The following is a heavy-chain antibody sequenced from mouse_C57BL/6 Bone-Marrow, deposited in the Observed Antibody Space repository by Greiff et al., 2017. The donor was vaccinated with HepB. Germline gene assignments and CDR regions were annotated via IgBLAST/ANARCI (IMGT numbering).Heavy chain of an antibody. V-gene: IGHV1-59*01. CDR2: IDPSDSYT. D-gene: IGHD2-4*01. Sequence: QVQLQQPGAELVRPGTSVKMSCKASGYTFTSYWVHWVKQRPGQGLEWLGVIDPSDSYTNYNQKFTGKATLTVDTSTSTAYKPLSSLTSEDSAVYYCARGRERYDYDIGYFDVWGTGTTVTVSS. CDR1: GYTFTSYW. J-gene: IGHJ1*03. CDR3: ARGRERYDYDIGYFDV.